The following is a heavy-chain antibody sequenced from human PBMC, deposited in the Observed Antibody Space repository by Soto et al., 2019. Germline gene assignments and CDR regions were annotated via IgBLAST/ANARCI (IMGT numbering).Heavy chain of an antibody. J-gene: IGHJ3*02. D-gene: IGHD5-12*01. V-gene: IGHV1-8*01. CDR1: GYTFTSYN. CDR2: MNPNSGNT. CDR3: ARGVTNSGYDDAFDI. Sequence: ASVKVSCKASGYTFTSYNINWVRQATGQGLEWMGWMNPNSGNTGYAQKFQGRVTMTRNTSISTAYMELSSLRSEDTAVYYCARGVTNSGYDDAFDIWGQGTMVTVSS.